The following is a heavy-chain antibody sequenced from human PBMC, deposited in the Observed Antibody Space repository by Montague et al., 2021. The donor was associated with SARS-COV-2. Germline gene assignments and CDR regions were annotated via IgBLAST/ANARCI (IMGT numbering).Heavy chain of an antibody. CDR3: ARSSFAGDPSFGGGYYYDMDV. CDR2: IYYTGGT. D-gene: IGHD2-15*01. V-gene: IGHV4-39*01. J-gene: IGHJ6*02. Sequence: SETLSLTCTVSGGSISSGSYYWGWIRQPPGKGLEWIGAIYYTGGTHQNPSLRSRVTISIDTSNNQISLKMTSVTAADAAVYYCARSSFAGDPSFGGGYYYDMDVWGQGTTVTVSS. CDR1: GGSISSGSYY.